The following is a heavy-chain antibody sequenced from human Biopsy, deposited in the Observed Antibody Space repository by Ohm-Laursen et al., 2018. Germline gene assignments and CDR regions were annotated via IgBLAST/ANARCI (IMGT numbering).Heavy chain of an antibody. Sequence: SVKVSCKTTGYSFTSYYMHWVRQAPGQGLEWMGMINPSGSTTSYPQIFQGRVTMTRDTSKSTVYMELSSLRSADTAVYFCARNTGWYGDLYYFDYWGQGTLVTVSS. CDR2: INPSGSTT. CDR3: ARNTGWYGDLYYFDY. J-gene: IGHJ4*02. CDR1: GYSFTSYY. V-gene: IGHV1-46*01. D-gene: IGHD6-19*01.